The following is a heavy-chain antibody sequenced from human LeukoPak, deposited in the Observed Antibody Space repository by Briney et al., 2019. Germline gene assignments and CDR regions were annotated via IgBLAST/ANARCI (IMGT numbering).Heavy chain of an antibody. CDR1: GYTFTSFG. CDR2: ISAYNGNT. D-gene: IGHD1-26*01. J-gene: IGHJ4*02. V-gene: IGHV1-18*01. Sequence: ASVKLSCKASGYTFTSFGTSWAREAPGQGLEWMRWISAYNGNTNYAQKLQSRVTMTTDTSTSTAYMELRSLRADDTAVYYCARDRGPIDYWGQGTLVTVSS. CDR3: ARDRGPIDY.